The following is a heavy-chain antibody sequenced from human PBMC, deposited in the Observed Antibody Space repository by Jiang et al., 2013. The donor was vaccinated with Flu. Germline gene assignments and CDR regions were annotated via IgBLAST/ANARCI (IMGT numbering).Heavy chain of an antibody. V-gene: IGHV3-33*01. CDR2: YGMMEVI. CDR3: AREGFGATSMFPLGDY. Sequence: AASGFTFNTYGMHWVARLQARGWSGWQLYGMMEVIKTNADSVKGRFTISRDNSKNTLYLQMNSLRAEDTAVYYCAREGFGATSMFPLGDYWGQGTLVTVSS. D-gene: IGHD3-10*01. CDR1: GFTFNTYG. J-gene: IGHJ4*02.